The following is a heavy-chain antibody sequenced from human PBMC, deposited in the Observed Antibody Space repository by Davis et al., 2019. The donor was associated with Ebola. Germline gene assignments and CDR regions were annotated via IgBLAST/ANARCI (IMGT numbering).Heavy chain of an antibody. CDR2: IRYDGSNK. V-gene: IGHV3-30*02. J-gene: IGHJ6*03. CDR3: ARENSRPHSYYYYYYMDV. CDR1: GFTFSSYA. D-gene: IGHD6-13*01. Sequence: GESLKISCAASGFTFSSYAMHWVRQAPGKGLEWVAFIRYDGSNKYYADSVKGRFTISRDNSKNTLYLQMNSLRAEDTAVYYCARENSRPHSYYYYYYMDVWGKGTTVTVS.